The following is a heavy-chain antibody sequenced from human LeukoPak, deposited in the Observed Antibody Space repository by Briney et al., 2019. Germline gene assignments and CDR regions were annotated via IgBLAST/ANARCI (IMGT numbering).Heavy chain of an antibody. D-gene: IGHD3-10*01. Sequence: PGGSLRLSCAASGCTFSSYSMSWVRQAPGKGLEWVSSISGSGGSTYFADSVKGRFTISRDNSKNTLYLQMNSLRAEDTAVYYGAKDYYCGSVSTPPRLDSWGQGTLVTVSS. CDR1: GCTFSSYS. J-gene: IGHJ4*02. CDR2: ISGSGGST. V-gene: IGHV3-23*01. CDR3: AKDYYCGSVSTPPRLDS.